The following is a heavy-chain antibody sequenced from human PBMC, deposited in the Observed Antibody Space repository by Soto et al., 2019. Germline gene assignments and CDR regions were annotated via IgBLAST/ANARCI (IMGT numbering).Heavy chain of an antibody. CDR3: ARDSVRRNKHVIAWTDCHYGFDV. J-gene: IGHJ6*02. CDR2: IIPIFGTS. Sequence: QVQLVQSGAEVKKPGSSVKVSCTAAGGTLINYAISWVRQAPGQGLEWMGGIIPIFGTSNYAQKFQGRVTITADKSTSTAYMELSSLRSEDTAIYYCARDSVRRNKHVIAWTDCHYGFDVWGQGTTVAVSS. V-gene: IGHV1-69*06. CDR1: GGTLINYA. D-gene: IGHD2-21*02.